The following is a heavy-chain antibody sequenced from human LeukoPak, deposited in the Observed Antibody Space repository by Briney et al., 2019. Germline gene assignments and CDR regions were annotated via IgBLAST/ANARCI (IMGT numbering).Heavy chain of an antibody. Sequence: GALRLSCAASGFTFSSYWMSWGRQAPGKGLEWVSNIKQDGSEKYYVDSVKGRFTISRDNAKNSLYLQMNSLRAEDTAVYYCARGKPWNYDFWSGYYQYYFDYWGQGTLVTVSS. CDR1: GFTFSSYW. J-gene: IGHJ4*02. CDR2: IKQDGSEK. D-gene: IGHD3-3*01. V-gene: IGHV3-7*01. CDR3: ARGKPWNYDFWSGYYQYYFDY.